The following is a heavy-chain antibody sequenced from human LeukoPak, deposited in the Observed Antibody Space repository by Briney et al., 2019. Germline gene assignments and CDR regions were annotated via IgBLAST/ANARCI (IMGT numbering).Heavy chain of an antibody. Sequence: GGSLRLSCAASGFTFSDYRMHWARQAPGKGLNWVAFIRYDGNNKYYADSVKGRFTISRDNSKNSLYLQMNSLRAEDTAVYYCAELGITMIGGVWGKGTTVTISS. CDR1: GFTFSDYR. CDR3: AELGITMIGGV. V-gene: IGHV3-30*02. CDR2: IRYDGNNK. J-gene: IGHJ6*04. D-gene: IGHD3-10*02.